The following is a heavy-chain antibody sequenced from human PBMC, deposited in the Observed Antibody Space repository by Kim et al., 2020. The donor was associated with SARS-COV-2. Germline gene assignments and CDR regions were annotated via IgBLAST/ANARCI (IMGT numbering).Heavy chain of an antibody. D-gene: IGHD3-22*01. J-gene: IGHJ4*02. CDR3: ARVGYDSSGFPYYFDY. Sequence: KLQGRVTMTTDTSTSTAYMELRSLRSDDTAVYYCARVGYDSSGFPYYFDYWGQGTLVTVSS. V-gene: IGHV1-18*01.